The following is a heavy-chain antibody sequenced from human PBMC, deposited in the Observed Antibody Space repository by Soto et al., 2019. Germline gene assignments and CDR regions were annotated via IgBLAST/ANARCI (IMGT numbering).Heavy chain of an antibody. Sequence: SETLSLTCTVSGGSISPYCWSWIRQPPGKGPEWIGHIYHTGTTKYNPSFESRVTMSLDTSKSHVSLKLHSVSATDTAVYYCARLPYYYGWYFFDIWGQGSLVTVS. J-gene: IGHJ4*02. CDR3: ARLPYYYGWYFFDI. D-gene: IGHD3-10*01. CDR2: IYHTGTT. CDR1: GGSISPYC. V-gene: IGHV4-59*08.